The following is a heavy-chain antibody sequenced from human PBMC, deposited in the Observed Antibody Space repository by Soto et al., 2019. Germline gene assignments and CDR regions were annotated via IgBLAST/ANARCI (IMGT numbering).Heavy chain of an antibody. CDR3: ARTGKFYYYDTTGLPFDP. CDR1: GGSISSGGYS. V-gene: IGHV4-30-2*01. D-gene: IGHD3-22*01. J-gene: IGHJ5*02. CDR2: IYHSGST. Sequence: PSETLSLTCAVSGGSISSGGYSWSWIRQPPGKGLEWIGYIYHSGSTYYNPSLKSRVTISVDRSKNQFSLTLTSVTAADTAVYFCARTGKFYYYDTTGLPFDPWGPGILVTVSS.